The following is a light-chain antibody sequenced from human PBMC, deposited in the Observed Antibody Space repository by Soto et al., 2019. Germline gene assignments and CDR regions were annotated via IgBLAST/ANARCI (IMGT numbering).Light chain of an antibody. CDR2: SNN. CDR1: RSNIGSNF. V-gene: IGLV1-44*01. Sequence: QAVVTQPPSASGTPGQRVTISCSGSRSNIGSNFVNWYQQLPGAAPKLLLYSNNQRPSGVPDRFSGSKSGTSASLAISGLQSEDEADYYCAAWDDSLTGSVFGGGTKLTVL. J-gene: IGLJ3*02. CDR3: AAWDDSLTGSV.